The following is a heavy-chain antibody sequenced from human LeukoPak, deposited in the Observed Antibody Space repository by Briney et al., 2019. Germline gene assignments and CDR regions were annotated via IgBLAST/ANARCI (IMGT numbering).Heavy chain of an antibody. J-gene: IGHJ5*02. V-gene: IGHV3-23*01. Sequence: GGSLRLSCAASGFTFSSYAMSWVRQAPGKGLEWVSAISGSGGGTYYADSGKARFTISRDNSKNTLYLQMNSLRAEDTAVYSCAKAGTQWLVPGKRNLTNWFDPWGQGTLVTVSS. CDR3: AKAGTQWLVPGKRNLTNWFDP. CDR1: GFTFSSYA. CDR2: ISGSGGGT. D-gene: IGHD6-19*01.